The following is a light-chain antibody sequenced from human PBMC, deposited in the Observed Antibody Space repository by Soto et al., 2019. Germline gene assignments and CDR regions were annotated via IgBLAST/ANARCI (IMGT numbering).Light chain of an antibody. Sequence: QAVVTQPPSVSGAPGQRVSISCTGSTSNIGAPYDVHWYQHLPETAPKLLIYGDNNRPSGVPDRFSGSKSGTSASLAITRLQAEDEADYYCQSYDISLHNYVFGTGTKLTVL. V-gene: IGLV1-40*01. CDR1: TSNIGAPYD. CDR3: QSYDISLHNYV. J-gene: IGLJ1*01. CDR2: GDN.